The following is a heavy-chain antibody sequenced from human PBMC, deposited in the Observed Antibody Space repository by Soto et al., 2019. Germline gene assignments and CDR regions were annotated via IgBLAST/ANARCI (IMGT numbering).Heavy chain of an antibody. J-gene: IGHJ5*02. CDR3: ARGYLRGYDQNLSAGWFDP. D-gene: IGHD5-12*01. CDR2: ISAYNGNT. Sequence: GAAVKVSCKASGYTFTSYGISWVRQAPGQGLEWMGWISAYNGNTNYAQKLQGRVTMTTDTSTSTAYMELRSLRSDDTAVYYCARGYLRGYDQNLSAGWFDPWGQGTLVTVYS. V-gene: IGHV1-18*04. CDR1: GYTFTSYG.